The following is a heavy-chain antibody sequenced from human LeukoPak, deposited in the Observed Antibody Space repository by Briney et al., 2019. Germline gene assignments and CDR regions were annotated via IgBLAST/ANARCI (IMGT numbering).Heavy chain of an antibody. V-gene: IGHV3-30*03. D-gene: IGHD3-3*01. CDR1: GFTFSSYG. CDR2: ISYDGSNK. CDR3: ARGPEYYDFWSGYYSYYFDY. J-gene: IGHJ4*02. Sequence: GGSLRLSCAASGFTFSSYGMHWVRQAPGKGLEWEAVISYDGSNKYYADSVKGRFTISRDNSKNTLYLQMNSLRAEDTAVYYCARGPEYYDFWSGYYSYYFDYWGQGTLVTVSS.